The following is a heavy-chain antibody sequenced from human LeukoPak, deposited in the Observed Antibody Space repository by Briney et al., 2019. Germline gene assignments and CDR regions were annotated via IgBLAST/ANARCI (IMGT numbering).Heavy chain of an antibody. CDR2: IKSDGSNS. J-gene: IGHJ4*02. CDR1: GFTFSTYL. D-gene: IGHD3-10*01. CDR3: VRVGGRSSIGGDC. Sequence: GGSLRLSCAASGFTFSTYLMHWVRQAPGTGLVWVSLIKSDGSNSNYADRVKGRFTISRDDAKNTLYLQMNSLRAEDTAVYHCVRVGGRSSIGGDCWGQGTLVTVSS. V-gene: IGHV3-74*01.